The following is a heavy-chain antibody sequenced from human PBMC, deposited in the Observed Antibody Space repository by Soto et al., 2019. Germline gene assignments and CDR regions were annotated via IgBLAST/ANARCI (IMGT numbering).Heavy chain of an antibody. Sequence: EVHLLESGGNVVQPGGSLRLSCAASGFTFSSYAMNWVRQAPGKGLEWVSSISANGRNTYYADSVKGRFTISRDRSKNTLYQQSDILRVEATAIYYCAKDLSSLGWLASGAAFDSWGQGTVVTVSS. J-gene: IGHJ4*02. CDR1: GFTFSSYA. V-gene: IGHV3-23*01. CDR3: AKDLSSLGWLASGAAFDS. D-gene: IGHD5-18*01. CDR2: ISANGRNT.